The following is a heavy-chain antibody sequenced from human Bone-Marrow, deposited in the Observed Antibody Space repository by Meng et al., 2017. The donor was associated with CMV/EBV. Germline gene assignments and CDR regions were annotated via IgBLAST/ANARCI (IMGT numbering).Heavy chain of an antibody. V-gene: IGHV3-74*01. J-gene: IGHJ6*02. CDR1: GFTFSSNW. CDR2: INSDGSST. D-gene: IGHD6-13*01. Sequence: GGCLRLSCAASGFTFSSNWMHWVRQAPGKGLVWVSRINSDGSSTSYADSVKGRFTISRDNAKNTLYLQMNSLRAEDTAVYYCAREDSSSWFYYYYGMDVWGQGTTVTVSS. CDR3: AREDSSSWFYYYYGMDV.